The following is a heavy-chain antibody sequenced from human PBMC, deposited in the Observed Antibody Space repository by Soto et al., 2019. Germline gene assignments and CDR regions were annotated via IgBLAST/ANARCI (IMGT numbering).Heavy chain of an antibody. CDR2: ISSSSSTI. D-gene: IGHD5-18*01. CDR3: ARGSGYSYCPSDY. J-gene: IGHJ4*02. Sequence: EVQLVESGGGLVQPGGSLRLSCAASGFTFSSYSMNWVRQAPGKGLEWVSYISSSSSTIYYADSVKGRFTISRDNAKKSLYLQMHSLRDEDTAVYYRARGSGYSYCPSDYWGQGTLVTVSS. CDR1: GFTFSSYS. V-gene: IGHV3-48*02.